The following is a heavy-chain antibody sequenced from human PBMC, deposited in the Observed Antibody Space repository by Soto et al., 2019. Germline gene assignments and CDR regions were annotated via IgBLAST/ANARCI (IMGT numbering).Heavy chain of an antibody. CDR1: GGTFTSYA. J-gene: IGHJ5*02. CDR2: IIPIFGTA. CDR3: VSDRGSYWVFIDP. Sequence: SVKVSCKASGGTFTSYAISWVRQAPGQGLEWMGGIIPIFGTANYAQKFQGRVTITADESTSTAYMELSSLRSEDTAVYYCVSDRGSYWVFIDPWGQATLVPVSP. V-gene: IGHV1-69*13. D-gene: IGHD1-26*01.